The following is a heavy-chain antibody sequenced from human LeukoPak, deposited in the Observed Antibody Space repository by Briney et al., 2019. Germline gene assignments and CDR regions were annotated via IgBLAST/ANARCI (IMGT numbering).Heavy chain of an antibody. J-gene: IGHJ4*02. CDR2: ISKDGSNE. CDR1: GFTLSNYW. CDR3: VRDRGDGYNQIDY. Sequence: PGGSLRLSCAASGFTLSNYWMHWVRQAPGKGLECVAVISKDGSNEHYADPGKGRFTISRDNSKNTLYLQMNSLRTEDTAVYYCVRDRGDGYNQIDYWGQGTLVTVSS. D-gene: IGHD5-24*01. V-gene: IGHV3-30*03.